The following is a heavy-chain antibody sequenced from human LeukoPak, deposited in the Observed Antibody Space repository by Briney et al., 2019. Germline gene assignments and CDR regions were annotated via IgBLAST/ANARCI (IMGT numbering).Heavy chain of an antibody. CDR2: ISWNSGSI. CDR1: GFTFDDYA. Sequence: PGRSLRLSCAASGFTFDDYAMHWVRQAPGKGLEWVSGISWNSGSIGYADSVKGRFTISRDNAKNSLYLQMNSLRAEDTAVYYCAKASGYCSSTSCSHSDFDYWGQGTLVTVSS. D-gene: IGHD2-2*01. CDR3: AKASGYCSSTSCSHSDFDY. J-gene: IGHJ4*02. V-gene: IGHV3-9*01.